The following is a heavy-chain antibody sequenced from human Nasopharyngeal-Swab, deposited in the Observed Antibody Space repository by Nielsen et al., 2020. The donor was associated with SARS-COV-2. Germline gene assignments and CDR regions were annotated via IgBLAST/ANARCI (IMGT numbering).Heavy chain of an antibody. J-gene: IGHJ4*02. V-gene: IGHV4-34*01. CDR3: ARDRGSSLYYFDY. CDR2: INHRGST. CDR1: GGSFSGYY. Sequence: LSCAVYGGSFSGYYWSWIRQPPGKGLEWIGEINHRGSTNYNPSLKSRVTISLDTSKNQFSLKLSSVTAADTAVYYCARDRGSSLYYFDYWGQGTLVTVSS. D-gene: IGHD6-13*01.